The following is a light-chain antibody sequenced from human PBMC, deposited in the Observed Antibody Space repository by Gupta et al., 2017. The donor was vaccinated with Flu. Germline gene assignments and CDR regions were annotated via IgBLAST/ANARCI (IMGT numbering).Light chain of an antibody. J-gene: IGLJ2*01. CDR2: DVT. V-gene: IGLV2-14*04. CDR3: SSYTSSFTLV. CDR1: SSDVDDYNY. Sequence: SITISCTGTSSDVDDYNYVSWYQQHPSKAPKLMIYDVTNRPSGVSNRFSGSKSGNTASLTISGLQADDEADYYCSSYTSSFTLVFGGGTKLTVL.